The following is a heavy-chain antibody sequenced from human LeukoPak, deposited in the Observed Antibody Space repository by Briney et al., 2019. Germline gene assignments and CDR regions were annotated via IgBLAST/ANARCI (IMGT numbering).Heavy chain of an antibody. J-gene: IGHJ4*02. Sequence: GRSLRLSCAASGFTLSNYAMHWVRQAPGKGLEWVAVISYDGSNKYYADSVKGRFTISRDNSKNTLYLQMNSLRAEDTAVYYCAKDQGYSSGCPLDYWGQGTLVTVSS. CDR1: GFTLSNYA. CDR2: ISYDGSNK. D-gene: IGHD6-19*01. V-gene: IGHV3-30*04. CDR3: AKDQGYSSGCPLDY.